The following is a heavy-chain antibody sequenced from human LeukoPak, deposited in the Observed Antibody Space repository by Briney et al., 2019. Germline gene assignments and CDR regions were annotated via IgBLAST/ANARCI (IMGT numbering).Heavy chain of an antibody. Sequence: WVRQAPGKGLEWIGSIYYSGSTYYNPSLKSRVTISVDTSKNQFSLKLSSVTAADTAVYYCARLKRRDDFWSGYFSPQPKYYFDYWGQGTLVTVSS. V-gene: IGHV4-39*01. D-gene: IGHD3-3*01. J-gene: IGHJ4*02. CDR2: IYYSGST. CDR3: ARLKRRDDFWSGYFSPQPKYYFDY.